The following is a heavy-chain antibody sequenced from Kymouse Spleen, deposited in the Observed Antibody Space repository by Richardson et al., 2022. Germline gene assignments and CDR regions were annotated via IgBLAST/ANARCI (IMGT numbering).Heavy chain of an antibody. CDR3: ARGNTMVRGVIPLDAFDI. CDR2: INHSGST. J-gene: IGHJ3*02. Sequence: QVQLQQWGAGLLKPSETLSLTCAVYGGSFSGYYWSWIRQPPGKGLEWIGEINHSGSTNYNPSLKSRVTISVDTSKNQFSLKLSSVTAADTAVYYCARGNTMVRGVIPLDAFDIWGQGTMVTVSS. CDR1: GGSFSGYY. V-gene: IGHV4-34*01. D-gene: IGHD3-10*01.